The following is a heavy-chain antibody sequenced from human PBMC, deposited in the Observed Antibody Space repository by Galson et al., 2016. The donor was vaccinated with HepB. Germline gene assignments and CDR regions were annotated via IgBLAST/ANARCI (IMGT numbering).Heavy chain of an antibody. Sequence: SLRLSCAASGFTFGNYAKHWVRQAPGKGLEWVAGISYDGTNQYYGDSVKGRSTISRDNSNNTVHLQINSLRPEETAVFYCARGALTIFEPVGLDVWGQGTTVIVSS. CDR2: ISYDGTNQ. J-gene: IGHJ6*02. CDR1: GFTFGNYA. V-gene: IGHV3-30*03. CDR3: ARGALTIFEPVGLDV. D-gene: IGHD3-3*01.